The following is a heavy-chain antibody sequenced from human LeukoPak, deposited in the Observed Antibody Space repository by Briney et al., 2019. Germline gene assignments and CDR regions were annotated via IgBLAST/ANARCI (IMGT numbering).Heavy chain of an antibody. CDR1: GGSFSGYY. CDR2: INHSGST. CDR3: ARNKGSSGSEFDY. J-gene: IGHJ4*02. V-gene: IGHV4-34*01. Sequence: SETLSLTCAVYGGSFSGYYWSWIRQPPGKGLEWIGEINHSGSTNYNPSLKSRVTISVDTSKNQFSLKLSSVTAADTAVYYCARNKGSSGSEFDYGGQGTLVTVSS. D-gene: IGHD3-22*01.